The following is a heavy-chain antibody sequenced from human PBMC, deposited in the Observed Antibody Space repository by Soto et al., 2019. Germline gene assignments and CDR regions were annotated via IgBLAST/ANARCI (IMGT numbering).Heavy chain of an antibody. CDR2: IYYSGST. CDR1: GGSISSGGYY. CDR3: ARGSGSRWYENWFDH. J-gene: IGHJ5*02. Sequence: SETLSLTCTVSGGSISSGGYYWSWIRQHPGKGLEWIGYIYYSGSTYYNPSLKSRVTISVDTSKNQFSLKLSSVTAADTAVYYCARGSGSRWYENWFDHWGQGTLVTVSS. D-gene: IGHD6-13*01. V-gene: IGHV4-31*03.